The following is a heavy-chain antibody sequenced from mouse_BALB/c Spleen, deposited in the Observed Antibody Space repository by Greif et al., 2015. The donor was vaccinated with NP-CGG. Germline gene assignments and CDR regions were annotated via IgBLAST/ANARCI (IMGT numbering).Heavy chain of an antibody. V-gene: IGHV5-4*02. CDR3: ARHYRYDDGFAY. D-gene: IGHD2-14*01. CDR2: ISDGGSYT. J-gene: IGHJ3*01. CDR1: GFTFSDYY. Sequence: EVKLMESGGGLVKPGGSLKLSCAASGFTFSDYYMYWVRQTPEKRLEWVATISDGGSYTYYPDSVKGRFTISRDNAKNNLYLQMSSLKSEDTAMYYCARHYRYDDGFAYWGQGTLVTVSA.